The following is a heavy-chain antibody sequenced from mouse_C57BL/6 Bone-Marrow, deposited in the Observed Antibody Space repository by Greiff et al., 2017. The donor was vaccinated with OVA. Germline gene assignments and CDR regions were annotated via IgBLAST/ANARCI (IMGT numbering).Heavy chain of an antibody. Sequence: QVQLQQPGAELVKPGASVKLSCKASGYTFTSYWMHWVKQRPGQGLEWIGMIPPNSGSTNYNEKFKSKATLTVDKSSSTAYMQLSSLTSEDSAVYYCAREGNGDYWAMDYWGQGTSVTVSS. CDR3: AREGNGDYWAMDY. D-gene: IGHD2-1*01. CDR2: IPPNSGST. J-gene: IGHJ4*01. CDR1: GYTFTSYW. V-gene: IGHV1-64*01.